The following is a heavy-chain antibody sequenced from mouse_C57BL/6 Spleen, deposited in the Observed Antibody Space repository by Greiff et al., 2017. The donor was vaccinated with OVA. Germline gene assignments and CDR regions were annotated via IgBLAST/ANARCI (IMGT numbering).Heavy chain of an antibody. V-gene: IGHV2-6-1*01. Sequence: VQLQQSGPGLVAPSQSLSITCTVSGFSLTSYGVHWVRQPPGKGLEWLVVIWSDGSTTYNSALKSRLSISKDNAKSQVFLKMNSLQTDDTAMYYCARQGEYYNAMDYWGQGTSVTVSS. J-gene: IGHJ4*01. CDR1: GFSLTSYG. CDR3: ARQGEYYNAMDY. CDR2: IWSDGST.